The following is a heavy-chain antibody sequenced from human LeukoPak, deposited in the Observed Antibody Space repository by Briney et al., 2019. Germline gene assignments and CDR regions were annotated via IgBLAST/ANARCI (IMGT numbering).Heavy chain of an antibody. CDR1: GGSISSSSYY. Sequence: SETLSLTCTVSGGSISSSSYYWGWIRQPPGKGLEWIGSIYYSGSTYYNPSLKSRVTISVDTSKNQFSLKLSSVTAADTAVYYCARLYYYGSGSPAFVIWGQGTMVTVSS. CDR2: IYYSGST. J-gene: IGHJ3*02. V-gene: IGHV4-39*01. D-gene: IGHD3-10*01. CDR3: ARLYYYGSGSPAFVI.